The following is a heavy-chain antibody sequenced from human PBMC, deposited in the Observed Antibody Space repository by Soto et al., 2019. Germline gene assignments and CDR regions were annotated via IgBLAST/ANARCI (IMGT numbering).Heavy chain of an antibody. Sequence: GGSLRLSCAASGFTFSSYAMSWVRQAPGKGLEWVSAISGSGGSTYYADSVKGRFTISRDNSKNTLYLQMNSLRAEDTAVYYCARRYEQQVAIHFDYWGQGTLVTVSS. V-gene: IGHV3-23*01. CDR2: ISGSGGST. J-gene: IGHJ4*02. CDR3: ARRYEQQVAIHFDY. CDR1: GFTFSSYA. D-gene: IGHD6-13*01.